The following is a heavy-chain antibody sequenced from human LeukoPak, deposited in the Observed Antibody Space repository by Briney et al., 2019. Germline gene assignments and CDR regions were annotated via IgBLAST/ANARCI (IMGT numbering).Heavy chain of an antibody. D-gene: IGHD2-21*02. CDR3: ARGGACGGDCYFFDY. Sequence: GGSLRLSYAASGFTFSSYGMHWVRQAPGKGLEWVAVIWYDGSNKYYADSVKGRFTISRDNSKNTLYLQMNSLRAEDTAVYYCARGGACGGDCYFFDYWGQGTLVTVSS. V-gene: IGHV3-33*01. J-gene: IGHJ4*02. CDR1: GFTFSSYG. CDR2: IWYDGSNK.